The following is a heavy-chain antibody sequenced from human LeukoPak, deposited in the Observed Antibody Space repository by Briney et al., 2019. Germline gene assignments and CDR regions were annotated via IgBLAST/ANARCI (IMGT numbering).Heavy chain of an antibody. CDR3: ARAVVRGVFDY. D-gene: IGHD3-10*01. J-gene: IGHJ4*02. CDR1: GGSISSYY. CDR2: INHSGST. V-gene: IGHV4-34*01. Sequence: PSETLSLTCTVSGGSISSYYWSWIRQPPGKGLEWIGEINHSGSTNYNPSLKSRVTISVDTSKNQFSLKLSSVTAADTAVYYCARAVVRGVFDYWGQGTLVTVSS.